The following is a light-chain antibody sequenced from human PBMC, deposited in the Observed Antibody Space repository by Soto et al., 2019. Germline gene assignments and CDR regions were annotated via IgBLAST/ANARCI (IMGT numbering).Light chain of an antibody. CDR1: QTIMSSY. CDR3: QQSDTART. J-gene: IGKJ1*01. V-gene: IGKV1-39*01. Sequence: DIQMTQSPSSLSASVGDRVIITCRASQTIMSSYLNWYQQKPGKAPRLLIYGASTLRSGVPSRFSGSGSGKDFTLTISSLQPDDYATYYCQQSDTARTFGQGTDVERK. CDR2: GAS.